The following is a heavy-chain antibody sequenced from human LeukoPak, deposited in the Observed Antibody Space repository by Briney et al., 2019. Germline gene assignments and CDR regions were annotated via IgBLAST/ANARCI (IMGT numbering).Heavy chain of an antibody. CDR2: ISYDGSNA. CDR1: GFSFGGYG. V-gene: IGHV3-30*18. J-gene: IGHJ4*02. CDR3: AKDPYSGTYTIDH. D-gene: IGHD1-26*01. Sequence: GGSLRLSCAASGFSFGGYGMHWVHQAPGKGLEWVAVISYDGSNAYYAGSVKGRFTISRDNSKNTLYLQMNSLRAEDTAVYYCAKDPYSGTYTIDHWGQGTPVTVSS.